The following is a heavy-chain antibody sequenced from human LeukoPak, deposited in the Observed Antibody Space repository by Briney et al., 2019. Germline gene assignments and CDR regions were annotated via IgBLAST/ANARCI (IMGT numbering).Heavy chain of an antibody. CDR2: IKQDGSEK. Sequence: PGGSLRLSCTVSGFTVSSNSMSWVRQAPGKGLEWVANIKQDGSEKYYVDSVRGRFTISRDNAKNSLYLQMNSLRAEDTAVYYCAREAGFYYFDYWGQGTLVTVSS. CDR1: GFTVSSNS. CDR3: AREAGFYYFDY. D-gene: IGHD3-10*01. J-gene: IGHJ4*02. V-gene: IGHV3-7*01.